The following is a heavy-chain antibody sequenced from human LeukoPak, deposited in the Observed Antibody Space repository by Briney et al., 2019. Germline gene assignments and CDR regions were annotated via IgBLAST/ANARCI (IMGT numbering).Heavy chain of an antibody. J-gene: IGHJ3*02. V-gene: IGHV3-21*01. CDR2: ISSSSSYI. Sequence: GGSLRLSCAASGFTFSSYSMNWVRQAPGKGLEWVSSISSSSSYIYYADSVKGRFTISRDNAKNSLYQQMNSLRAEDTAVYYCARDNYGDYEETEYKHHDAFDIWGQGTMVTVSS. CDR1: GFTFSSYS. CDR3: ARDNYGDYEETEYKHHDAFDI. D-gene: IGHD4-17*01.